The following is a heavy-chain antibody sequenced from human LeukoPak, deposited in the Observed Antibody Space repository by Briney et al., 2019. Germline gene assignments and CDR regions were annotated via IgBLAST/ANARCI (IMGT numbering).Heavy chain of an antibody. CDR2: IGSDGRT. CDR1: GFTVSSNY. Sequence: PGGSLRLSCAASGFTVSSNYMSWVRQAPGKGLECVSVIGSDGRTYYANSVKDRFTISRDISKNMLYLQMNSLRADDTAVYYCARDDISSGYYEFGYWGQGTLVTVSS. V-gene: IGHV3-53*01. CDR3: ARDDISSGYYEFGY. J-gene: IGHJ4*02. D-gene: IGHD6-19*01.